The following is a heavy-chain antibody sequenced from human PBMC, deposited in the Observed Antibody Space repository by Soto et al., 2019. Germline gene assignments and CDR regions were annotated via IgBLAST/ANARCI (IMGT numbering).Heavy chain of an antibody. V-gene: IGHV1-69*13. CDR2: IIPIFGTA. J-gene: IGHJ4*02. Sequence: ASVKVSCKASGGTFSSYAISWVRQAPGQGLEWMGGIIPIFGTANYAQKFQGRVTITADESTSTAYMGLSSLRSEDTAVYYCARDEGGYNYFDYWGQGTLVTVSS. CDR1: GGTFSSYA. CDR3: ARDEGGYNYFDY. D-gene: IGHD5-12*01.